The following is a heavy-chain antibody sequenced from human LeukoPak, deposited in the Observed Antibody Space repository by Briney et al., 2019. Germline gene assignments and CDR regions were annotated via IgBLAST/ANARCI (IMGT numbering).Heavy chain of an antibody. J-gene: IGHJ5*02. CDR1: GGSISSSNYY. D-gene: IGHD3-10*01. V-gene: IGHV4-39*07. Sequence: SETLSLTCTVSGGSISSSNYYWGWIRQPPGKGLEWIGSIYYSGSTYYNPSLKSRVTISVDTSKNQFSLKLSSVTAADTAVYYCAREGYYYGSGSANWFDPWGQGTLVTVSS. CDR2: IYYSGST. CDR3: AREGYYYGSGSANWFDP.